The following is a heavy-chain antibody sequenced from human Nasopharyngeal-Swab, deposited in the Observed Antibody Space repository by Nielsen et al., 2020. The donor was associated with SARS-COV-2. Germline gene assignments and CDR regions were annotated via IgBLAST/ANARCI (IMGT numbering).Heavy chain of an antibody. D-gene: IGHD3-22*01. CDR3: ATYYYDSSGHLVVDY. CDR1: GYTFTSYD. CDR2: MNPNSGNT. Sequence: ASVKVSCKASGYTFTSYDINWVRQATGQGLEWMGWMNPNSGNTGYAQKFQGRVTMTRNTSISTAYMELSSLRSEDTAVYYCATYYYDSSGHLVVDYWGQGTLVTVSS. V-gene: IGHV1-8*01. J-gene: IGHJ4*02.